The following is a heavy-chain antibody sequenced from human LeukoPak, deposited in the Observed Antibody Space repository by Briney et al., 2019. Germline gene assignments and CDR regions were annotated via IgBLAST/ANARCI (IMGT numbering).Heavy chain of an antibody. J-gene: IGHJ4*02. CDR3: ARHLTFSPGSLPPFDS. Sequence: SETLSLTCTVSGASINTSSSYWGWIRQPRGKGLEWIGSIYYSGSPYDSPSLKTRVSISVDTSKNQFSLKLSSVTAADTAVYYCARHLTFSPGSLPPFDSWGQGTLVTVSS. CDR2: IYYSGSP. CDR1: GASINTSSSY. D-gene: IGHD1-14*01. V-gene: IGHV4-39*01.